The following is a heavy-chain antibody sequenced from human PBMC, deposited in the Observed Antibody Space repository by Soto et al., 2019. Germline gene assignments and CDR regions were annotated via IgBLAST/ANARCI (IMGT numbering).Heavy chain of an antibody. CDR2: ILYDGSDK. J-gene: IGHJ6*02. CDR3: AKWGEVSHNPGGNYYYGMDV. CDR1: GFTFGNYG. D-gene: IGHD3-16*01. Sequence: QVQLVESGGGVVQPGTSLRLSCAASGFTFGNYGMHWVRQPPGKGLEWISSILYDGSDKYYADSVKGRFTISRDGSKNTLYLHMDSLRPEGTAVYYCAKWGEVSHNPGGNYYYGMDVWGQGTTVTVSS. V-gene: IGHV3-30*18.